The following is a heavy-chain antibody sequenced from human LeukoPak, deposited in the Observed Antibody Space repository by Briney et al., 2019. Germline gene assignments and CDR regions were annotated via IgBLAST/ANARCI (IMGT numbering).Heavy chain of an antibody. CDR3: ARDVGADF. D-gene: IGHD1-26*01. J-gene: IGHJ4*02. V-gene: IGHV3-11*04. Sequence: GESLKISCQGSGYTFTDFYMTWIRQAPGKGLQWVAYISDSGTTVDYADSVKGRFSISRDNTENSLYLQMNSLRVEDTGFYYCARDVGADFWGQGTLVTVSS. CDR2: ISDSGTTV. CDR1: GYTFTDFY.